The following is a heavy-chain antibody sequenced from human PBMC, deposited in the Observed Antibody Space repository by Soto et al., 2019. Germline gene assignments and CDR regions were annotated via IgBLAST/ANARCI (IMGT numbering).Heavy chain of an antibody. V-gene: IGHV4-39*01. Sequence: PSETLSVTCTVSGGSISSSSYYWGWIRQPPGKGLEWIGSIFYSGSTYYNPSLKSRVTISVDTSKNQFSLKLSSVTAADTAVYYCARHLTYCSAGSCYSDFPYYGMDFWGQGTTVTVSS. CDR3: ARHLTYCSAGSCYSDFPYYGMDF. CDR1: GGSISSSSYY. J-gene: IGHJ6*02. CDR2: IFYSGST. D-gene: IGHD2-15*01.